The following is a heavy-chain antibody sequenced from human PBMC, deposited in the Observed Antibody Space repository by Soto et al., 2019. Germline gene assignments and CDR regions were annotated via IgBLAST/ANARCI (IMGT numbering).Heavy chain of an antibody. Sequence: SETLSLTCTVSGGSISGSSYYWGWIRQPPGKGLECIGSVHYSGSTDYNPSLKSRVTISVDTSKNQFSLKLTSVTAADTAVYFCASISGATYGDYGGGINYWGQGTLVTVSS. CDR2: VHYSGST. D-gene: IGHD4-17*01. CDR3: ASISGATYGDYGGGINY. J-gene: IGHJ4*02. CDR1: GGSISGSSYY. V-gene: IGHV4-39*01.